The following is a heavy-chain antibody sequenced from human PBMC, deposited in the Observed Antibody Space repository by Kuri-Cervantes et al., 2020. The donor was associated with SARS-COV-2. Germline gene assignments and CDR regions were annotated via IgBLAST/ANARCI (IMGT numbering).Heavy chain of an antibody. CDR1: GFTVSSNE. Sequence: GESLKISCAASGFTVSSNEMSWVRQAPGKGLEWVSSISGGSTYYADSRKGRFTISRDNSKNTLHLQMNSLRAEDTAVYYCAKDRITMVRGVIIPMHWFDPWGQGTLVTVSS. J-gene: IGHJ5*02. V-gene: IGHV3-38-3*01. D-gene: IGHD3-10*01. CDR3: AKDRITMVRGVIIPMHWFDP. CDR2: ISGGST.